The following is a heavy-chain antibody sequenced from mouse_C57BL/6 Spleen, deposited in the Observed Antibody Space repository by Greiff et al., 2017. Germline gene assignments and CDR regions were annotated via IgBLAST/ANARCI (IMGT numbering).Heavy chain of an antibody. CDR1: GFTFTDYG. CDR3: ARRTDEYDGFAY. Sequence: EVKVVESGGGLVKPGASLKLSCAASGFTFTDYGMHWVRQAPEQGLEWVADISSGSSTTYYADTVKGRFTISRDNAKNTLFLQMTSLRSEDTAMYYCARRTDEYDGFAYWGQGTLVTVSA. J-gene: IGHJ3*01. V-gene: IGHV5-17*01. CDR2: ISSGSSTT. D-gene: IGHD2-4*01.